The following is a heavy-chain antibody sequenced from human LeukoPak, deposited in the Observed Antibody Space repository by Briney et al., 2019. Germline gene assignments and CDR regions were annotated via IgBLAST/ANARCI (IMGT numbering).Heavy chain of an antibody. CDR1: GFTFSSYS. J-gene: IGHJ4*02. V-gene: IGHV3-48*01. CDR3: ARDNFPYDFWSGYSGYYFDY. Sequence: SGGSLRLSCAASGFTFSSYSMNWVRQAPGKGLEWVSYISSSSSTIYYADSVKGRFTISRDNAKNSLYLQMNSLRAEDTAVYYCARDNFPYDFWSGYSGYYFDYWGQGTLVTVSS. D-gene: IGHD3-3*01. CDR2: ISSSSSTI.